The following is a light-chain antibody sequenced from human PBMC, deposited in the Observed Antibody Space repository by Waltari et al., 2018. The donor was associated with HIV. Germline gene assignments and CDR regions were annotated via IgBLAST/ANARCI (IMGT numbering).Light chain of an antibody. Sequence: QSALTQPASVSGSPGQSITLSFSGTWRDLGSYDLVSWSQHFPGKAPKRILYDVNERPSGVSPRYSGSKSGNTASLVISGLQSEDEADYYCCSYAGSGTFVVFGGGTRLTV. V-gene: IGLV2-23*02. CDR1: WRDLGSYDL. CDR2: DVN. J-gene: IGLJ3*02. CDR3: CSYAGSGTFVV.